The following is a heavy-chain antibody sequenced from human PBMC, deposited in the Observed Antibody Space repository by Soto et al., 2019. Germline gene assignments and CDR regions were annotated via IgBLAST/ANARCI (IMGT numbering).Heavy chain of an antibody. CDR3: ARDYSNYQFDY. Sequence: QVQLVESGGGVVQPGRSLRLSCAASGFTFRSYGMHWVRQAPGKGLEWVAVIWYDGSNKYYADSVKGRFTLSRDNSKNTGYLQMNSLRAEDTAVYYCARDYSNYQFDYWGQGTLVTVS. D-gene: IGHD4-4*01. V-gene: IGHV3-33*01. CDR1: GFTFRSYG. CDR2: IWYDGSNK. J-gene: IGHJ4*02.